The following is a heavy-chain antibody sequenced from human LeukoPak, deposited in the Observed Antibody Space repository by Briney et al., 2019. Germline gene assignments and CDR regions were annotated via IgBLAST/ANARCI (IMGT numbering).Heavy chain of an antibody. Sequence: PGGSLRLSCAASGFAFSSYAMSWVRQAPGKGLEWVSVISGSGGSTYYADSVQGRFTISRDNSKNTLFLQMNSLRADDTAVYYCAKGSLKFHYWGQGTLVTVSS. J-gene: IGHJ4*02. CDR1: GFAFSSYA. D-gene: IGHD3-9*01. V-gene: IGHV3-23*01. CDR2: ISGSGGST. CDR3: AKGSLKFHY.